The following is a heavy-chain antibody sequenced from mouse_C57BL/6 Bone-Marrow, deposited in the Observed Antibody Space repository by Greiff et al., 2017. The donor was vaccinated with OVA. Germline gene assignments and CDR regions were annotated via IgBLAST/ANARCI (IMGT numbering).Heavy chain of an antibody. CDR3: ARWGYGYFDY. CDR2: IYPGGGYT. V-gene: IGHV1-63*01. D-gene: IGHD3-1*01. CDR1: GYTFTNYW. Sequence: QVQLQQSGAELVRPGTSVKMSCKASGYTFTNYWIGWAKQRPGHGLEWIGDIYPGGGYTNYTEKFKGKATLTADKSSSTAYMQFSSLTSEDSAIYYCARWGYGYFDYWGQGTTLTVSS. J-gene: IGHJ2*01.